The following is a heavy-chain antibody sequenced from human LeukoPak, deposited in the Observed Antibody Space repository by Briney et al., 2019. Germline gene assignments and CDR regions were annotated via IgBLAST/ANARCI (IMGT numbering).Heavy chain of an antibody. D-gene: IGHD1-20*01. CDR2: ISSNGGST. J-gene: IGHJ4*02. CDR3: ARDFGLTGKVDY. Sequence: PGGSLRLSCSASGFTFSNYAMHWVRQAPGKGLESVSAISSNGGSTYYANSVKGRFTISRDNSKNTLYLQMSSLRAEDLAVYYCARDFGLTGKVDYWGQGTLVTVSS. V-gene: IGHV3-64*01. CDR1: GFTFSNYA.